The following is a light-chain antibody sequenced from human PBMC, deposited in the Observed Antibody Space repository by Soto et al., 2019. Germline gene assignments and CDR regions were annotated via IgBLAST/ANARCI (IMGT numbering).Light chain of an antibody. V-gene: IGKV4-1*01. J-gene: IGKJ4*01. CDR1: QSLLYNSNTRHS. CDR3: QQYYSPPLT. CDR2: WAS. Sequence: DIVMTQSPDSLAVSLGERATIDCRSSQSLLYNSNTRHSLAWYQQKPGHPPKLLIYWASTRESGVPDRFSGSGSETDFTLTISSLQAEDVAVYFCQQYYSPPLTFGGGTKVEI.